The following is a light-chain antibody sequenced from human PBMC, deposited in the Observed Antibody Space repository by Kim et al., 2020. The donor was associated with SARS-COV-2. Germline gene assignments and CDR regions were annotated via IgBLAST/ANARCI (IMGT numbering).Light chain of an antibody. V-gene: IGKV1-17*01. CDR1: QDISNY. CDR3: LQNNTKPIT. CDR2: AAS. Sequence: DIQMTQSPSSLSASVGDRVTITCRASQDISNYLDWYQQNPGKAPNLLIYAASSLQSGVPSRFSGSGSGTEFTLTISSLQPEDFATYYCLQNNTKPITFGQGTRLEIK. J-gene: IGKJ5*01.